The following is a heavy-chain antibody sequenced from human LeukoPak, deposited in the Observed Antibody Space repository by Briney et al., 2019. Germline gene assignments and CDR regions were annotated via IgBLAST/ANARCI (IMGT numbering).Heavy chain of an antibody. J-gene: IGHJ3*02. CDR1: GFTFSSYW. CDR2: IKQDGSEK. Sequence: PGGSLRLSCAASGFTFSSYWMQWVRQAPGKGLEWVANIKQDGSEKYYADSVKGRFIISRVNAKNALYLQMSSLRAEDTAVYYCARDPRLDAFDIWGQGTMFTVSS. D-gene: IGHD4-11*01. CDR3: ARDPRLDAFDI. V-gene: IGHV3-7*01.